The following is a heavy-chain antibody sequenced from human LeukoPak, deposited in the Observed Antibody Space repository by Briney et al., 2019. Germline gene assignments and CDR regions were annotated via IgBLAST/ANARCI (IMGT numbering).Heavy chain of an antibody. CDR1: GFTFSSYS. D-gene: IGHD3-3*01. V-gene: IGHV3-21*04. CDR3: ARRPSYDFWSGYYGVDGLDI. J-gene: IGHJ3*02. Sequence: GGSLRLSCAASGFTFSSYSMNWVRQAPGKGLEWVSSISSSSSYIYYADSVKGRFTISRDNAKNSLYLQMNSLRASDTAMYYCARRPSYDFWSGYYGVDGLDIWGQGTMVTVSS. CDR2: ISSSSSYI.